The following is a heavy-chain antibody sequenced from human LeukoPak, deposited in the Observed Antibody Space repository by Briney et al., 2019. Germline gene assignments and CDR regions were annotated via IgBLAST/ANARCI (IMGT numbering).Heavy chain of an antibody. V-gene: IGHV3-7*01. Sequence: GGSLRLSCAASGFTFSSYWMSWVRQAPGKGLEWVANIKQDGSEKYYVDSVKGRFTISRDNAKNSLYLQMNSLRAEDTAVYYCARDPGGVTTWYYYGMDVWGQGTTVTVSS. CDR1: GFTFSSYW. D-gene: IGHD4-17*01. CDR3: ARDPGGVTTWYYYGMDV. CDR2: IKQDGSEK. J-gene: IGHJ6*02.